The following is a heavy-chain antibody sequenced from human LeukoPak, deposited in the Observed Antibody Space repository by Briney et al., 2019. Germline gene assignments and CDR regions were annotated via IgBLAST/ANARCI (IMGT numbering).Heavy chain of an antibody. CDR2: ISWNSGSI. D-gene: IGHD3-3*01. Sequence: PGGSLRLSCAASGFTFDDYAMHWVRQAPGKGLEWVSGISWNSGSIGYADSVKGRFTISRDNAKNSLYLQMNSLRAEDTAVYYCAKVLRFLEWWGQGTMVTVSS. CDR3: AKVLRFLEW. V-gene: IGHV3-9*01. CDR1: GFTFDDYA. J-gene: IGHJ4*02.